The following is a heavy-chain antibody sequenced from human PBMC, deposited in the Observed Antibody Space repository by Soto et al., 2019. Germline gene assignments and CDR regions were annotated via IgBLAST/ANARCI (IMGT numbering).Heavy chain of an antibody. CDR1: GFTFSSYA. CDR2: ISYDGSNK. Sequence: PGGSLRLSCAASGFTFSSYAMHWVRQAPGKGLEWVAVISYDGSNKYYADSVKGRFTISRDNSKNTLYLQMNSLRAEDTAVYYCAREIYDFWSGYYTLYYYYGMDVWGQGTTVTVSS. CDR3: AREIYDFWSGYYTLYYYYGMDV. V-gene: IGHV3-30-3*01. J-gene: IGHJ6*02. D-gene: IGHD3-3*01.